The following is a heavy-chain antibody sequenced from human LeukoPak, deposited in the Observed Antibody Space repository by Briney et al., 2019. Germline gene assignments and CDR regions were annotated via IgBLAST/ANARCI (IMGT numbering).Heavy chain of an antibody. D-gene: IGHD5-12*01. V-gene: IGHV3-21*04. CDR2: ISTSSAYI. CDR3: AKDPGYSGYDYFDY. Sequence: GGSLRLSCAASGFTFSSYSMNWVRQAPGKGLEWVSFISTSSAYIFYADSVKGRFTISRDNAKNSLYLQMNSLRAEDTAIYYCAKDPGYSGYDYFDYWGQGTLVTVSS. CDR1: GFTFSSYS. J-gene: IGHJ4*02.